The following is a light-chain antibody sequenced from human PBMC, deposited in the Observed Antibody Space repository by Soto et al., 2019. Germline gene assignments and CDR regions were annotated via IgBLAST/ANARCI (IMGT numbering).Light chain of an antibody. J-gene: IGKJ4*01. V-gene: IGKV1-27*01. CDR2: AAS. CDR1: QDIKNY. CDR3: HRYNTAPLT. Sequence: DIQMTQSPSSLSASVGDRVTITCRASQDIKNYLVWYQQKPGKVPKLLIYAASTLQSGVPSRFSGSGSGTDFSLTISSLQPEYAATYYCHRYNTAPLTFGGGTRGEIK.